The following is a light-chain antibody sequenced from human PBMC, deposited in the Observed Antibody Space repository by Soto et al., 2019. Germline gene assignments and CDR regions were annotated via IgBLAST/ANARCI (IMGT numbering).Light chain of an antibody. CDR2: AAS. Sequence: DIQMTQSPSSLSASVGDRVTITCRASQSISSYLNWYQQKPGKAPKLLIYAASSLQSGVPSRFSRSGSGTDFTLTISSLQPEDFATDYGQQSYSTPWTFGQGTKVESK. CDR1: QSISSY. J-gene: IGKJ1*01. V-gene: IGKV1-39*01. CDR3: QQSYSTPWT.